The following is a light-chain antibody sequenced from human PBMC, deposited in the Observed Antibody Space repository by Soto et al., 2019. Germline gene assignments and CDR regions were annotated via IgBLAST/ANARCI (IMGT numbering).Light chain of an antibody. Sequence: DIQMTQSPSTLSASVGDRVTITCRATQSISRLLAWYQQKPGKAPKVLIWDASTLQRGVPSRFSGSGSGTEFTLTISSLQPDDFATYYCQQYNDYSTWTFGQGTKVGIK. V-gene: IGKV1-5*01. CDR2: DAS. J-gene: IGKJ1*01. CDR1: QSISRL. CDR3: QQYNDYSTWT.